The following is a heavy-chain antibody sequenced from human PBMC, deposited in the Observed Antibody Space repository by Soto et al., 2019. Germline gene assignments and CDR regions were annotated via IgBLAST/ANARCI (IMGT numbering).Heavy chain of an antibody. CDR1: TFTPCDNS. CDR3: AREFPSSQRPPTRYFDY. Sequence: PGRCRRLSWALYTFTPCDNSINWVRQAPENGLEWVGYIGGGGETIYHAGSVRGRFTSSRDNAKNYLFLQMNSLRDEDAAVYYCAREFPSSQRPPTRYFDYWGQGTLVTVSS. J-gene: IGHJ4*02. V-gene: IGHV3-48*02. CDR2: IGGGGETI. D-gene: IGHD6-6*01.